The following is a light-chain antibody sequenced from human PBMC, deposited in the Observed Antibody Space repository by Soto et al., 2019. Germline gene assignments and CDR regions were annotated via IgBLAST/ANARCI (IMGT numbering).Light chain of an antibody. V-gene: IGLV1-44*01. Sequence: QSVLTQPPSASGTPGQTVTISCSGGSSNIGTNTVNWYQQLPGTAPKLLIYVDSQRPSGVPARFSGSKSGTSASLAISGLESEDEADYYCAAWDDSLNGYVFGTGTKLTVL. CDR2: VDS. CDR1: SSNIGTNT. CDR3: AAWDDSLNGYV. J-gene: IGLJ1*01.